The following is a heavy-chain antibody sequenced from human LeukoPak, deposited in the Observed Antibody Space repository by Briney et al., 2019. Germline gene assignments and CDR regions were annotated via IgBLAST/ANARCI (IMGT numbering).Heavy chain of an antibody. J-gene: IGHJ6*02. Sequence: DSVKGRFTVSRDSSKNILYLQMSSLRPEDTAVYYCARHGVDTAMAYYYYYGMDVWGQGTTVTVSS. D-gene: IGHD5-18*01. CDR3: ARHGVDTAMAYYYYYGMDV. V-gene: IGHV3-30*15.